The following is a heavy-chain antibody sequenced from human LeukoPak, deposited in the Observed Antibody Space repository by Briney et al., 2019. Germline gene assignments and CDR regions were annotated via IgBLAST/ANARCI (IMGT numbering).Heavy chain of an antibody. V-gene: IGHV4-34*01. CDR2: INHSGST. Sequence: SETLSLTCAVYGGSFSGYYWSWIRRPPGKGLEWIGEINHSGSTNYNPSLKSRVTISVDTSKNQFSLKLSSVTAADTAVYYCARGADYYDSSGYYYYRGNWFDPWGQGTLVTVSS. D-gene: IGHD3-22*01. J-gene: IGHJ5*02. CDR3: ARGADYYDSSGYYYYRGNWFDP. CDR1: GGSFSGYY.